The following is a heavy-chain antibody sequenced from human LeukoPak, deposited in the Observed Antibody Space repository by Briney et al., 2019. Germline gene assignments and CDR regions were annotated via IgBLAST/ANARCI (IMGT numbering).Heavy chain of an antibody. D-gene: IGHD5-18*01. CDR2: ISGSGGST. CDR1: GFTFSSYA. V-gene: IGHV3-23*01. J-gene: IGHJ3*02. CDR3: ARGTPERGYSYGYSGAFDI. Sequence: GGSLRLSCAASGFTFSSYAMSWVRQAPGKGLEWVSAISGSGGSTYYADSVKGRFTISRDNSKNTLYLQMNSLRAEDTAVYYCARGTPERGYSYGYSGAFDIWGQGTMVTVSS.